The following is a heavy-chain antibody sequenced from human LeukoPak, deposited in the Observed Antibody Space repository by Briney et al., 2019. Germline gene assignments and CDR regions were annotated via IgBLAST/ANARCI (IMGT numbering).Heavy chain of an antibody. CDR1: GFTFSSYA. CDR3: AKTTTGYSSGRFPGWPVDY. V-gene: IGHV3-23*01. CDR2: IVGSGGST. D-gene: IGHD6-19*01. Sequence: PGGSMRPCSAAAGFTFSSYAMYWVRQAPGKGLERASVIVGSGGSTHYADSEKGRFTISRDNSKTTVYLQMNSLRGEDTVVYYCAKTTTGYSSGRFPGWPVDYCGHGTLVTVSS. J-gene: IGHJ4*01.